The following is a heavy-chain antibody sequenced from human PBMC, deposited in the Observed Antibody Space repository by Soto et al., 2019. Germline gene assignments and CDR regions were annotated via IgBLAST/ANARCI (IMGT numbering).Heavy chain of an antibody. CDR1: GGSFSGYY. CDR3: ARGRKLITMVRGVEEYYYGMDV. CDR2: INHSGST. V-gene: IGHV4-34*01. J-gene: IGHJ6*02. D-gene: IGHD3-10*01. Sequence: QVQLQQWGAGLLKPSETLSLTCAVYGGSFSGYYWSWIRQPPGKGLEWIGEINHSGSTNYNPSLKSGITMTVDTYKNPFSLKLGSVTAADTAVYYCARGRKLITMVRGVEEYYYGMDVWGLGTTVTVSS.